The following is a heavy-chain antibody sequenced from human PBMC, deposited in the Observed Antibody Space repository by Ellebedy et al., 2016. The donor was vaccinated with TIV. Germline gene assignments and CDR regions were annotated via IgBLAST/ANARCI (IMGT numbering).Heavy chain of an antibody. V-gene: IGHV3-23*01. CDR1: GFTFSSYV. CDR2: ISGRGGST. D-gene: IGHD4-17*01. Sequence: GESLKISXAVSGFTFSSYVMSWVRQAPGKGLEWVSPISGRGGSTYYADFVKGRFTISRDNSKNTLYLQTNSLRAEDTAIYYCAKGKSMTTVTFDYWGQGTLVTVSS. CDR3: AKGKSMTTVTFDY. J-gene: IGHJ4*02.